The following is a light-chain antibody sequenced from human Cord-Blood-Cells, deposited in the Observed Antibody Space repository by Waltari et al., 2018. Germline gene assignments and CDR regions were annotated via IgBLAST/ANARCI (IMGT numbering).Light chain of an antibody. CDR3: QQRSNWPPWT. V-gene: IGKV3-11*01. CDR1: QSVSSY. J-gene: IGKJ3*01. Sequence: EIVFRQSPATLSLSPGERATLSCRASQSVSSYLAWYQQKPGQAPRLLIYDASNRATGIPARFSGSGSGTDFTLTISSLEPEDFAVYYCQQRSNWPPWTFGPGTKVDIK. CDR2: DAS.